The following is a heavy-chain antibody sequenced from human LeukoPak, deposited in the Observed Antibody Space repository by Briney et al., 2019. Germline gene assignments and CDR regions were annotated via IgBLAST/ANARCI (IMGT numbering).Heavy chain of an antibody. Sequence: ASVKVSCKASGGTFSSYAISWVRQAPGQGLEWMGRIIPILGIANYAQKFQDRVTITADKSTSTAYMELSSLRSEDTAVYYCAREGAAAERQFDYWGQGTLVTVSS. V-gene: IGHV1-69*04. D-gene: IGHD6-13*01. CDR3: AREGAAAERQFDY. J-gene: IGHJ4*02. CDR2: IIPILGIA. CDR1: GGTFSSYA.